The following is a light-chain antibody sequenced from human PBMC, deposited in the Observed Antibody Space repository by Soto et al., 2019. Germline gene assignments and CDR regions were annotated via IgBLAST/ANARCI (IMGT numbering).Light chain of an antibody. CDR3: QQYNNWPRT. Sequence: EIVMTQSPATLSXXXGXXXXXXXXASQSVSYNLAWYQQKPGQAPRLLIYGPSTRATGIPARFSGSGSGTEFTLTISSLQSEDFALYYCQQYNNWPRTFGQGTKVGIK. V-gene: IGKV3-15*01. CDR1: QSVSYN. CDR2: GPS. J-gene: IGKJ1*01.